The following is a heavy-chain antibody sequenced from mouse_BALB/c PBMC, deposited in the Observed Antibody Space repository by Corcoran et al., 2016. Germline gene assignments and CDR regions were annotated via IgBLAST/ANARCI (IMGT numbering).Heavy chain of an antibody. V-gene: IGHV9-3-1*01. CDR2: INTYTGEP. CDR3: ARSDGSSLFAY. Sequence: QIQLVQSGPELKKPGXTXKISCKASGYTFTNYGMNWVKQAPGKGLKWMGWINTYTGEPTYADDFKGRFAFSLKPSASTAYLQINNLKNEDTATYFCARSDGSSLFAYWGQXTLVTVSA. CDR1: GYTFTNYG. J-gene: IGHJ3*01. D-gene: IGHD1-1*01.